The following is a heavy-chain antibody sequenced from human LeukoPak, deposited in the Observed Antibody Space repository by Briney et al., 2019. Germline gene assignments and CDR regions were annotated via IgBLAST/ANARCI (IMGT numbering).Heavy chain of an antibody. J-gene: IGHJ4*02. CDR2: ISSSSSYI. CDR1: GFTFSNYI. V-gene: IGHV3-21*01. D-gene: IGHD3-3*01. Sequence: GGSLRLSCAASGFTFSNYIMNWVRQAPGKGLEWVSSISSSSSYIYYADSVKGRFTISRDNAKNSLYLQMNSLRAEDTAVYYCARGRSSYSSDYFDYWGQGTLVTVSS. CDR3: ARGRSSYSSDYFDY.